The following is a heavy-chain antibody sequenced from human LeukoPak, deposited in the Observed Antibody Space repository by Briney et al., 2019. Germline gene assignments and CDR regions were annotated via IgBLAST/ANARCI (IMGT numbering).Heavy chain of an antibody. CDR3: VRDGVGATTYFGYFDH. CDR2: IRFDGSNI. J-gene: IGHJ4*02. Sequence: GGSLRLSCAASGFTFSSYGMHWVRQAPGKGLEWVAIIRFDGSNIHYADSVKGRFTISRDNSKNMLYLQMNSLRAEDTAVYYCVRDGVGATTYFGYFDHWGQGNLVTVSS. V-gene: IGHV3-33*01. CDR1: GFTFSSYG. D-gene: IGHD1-26*01.